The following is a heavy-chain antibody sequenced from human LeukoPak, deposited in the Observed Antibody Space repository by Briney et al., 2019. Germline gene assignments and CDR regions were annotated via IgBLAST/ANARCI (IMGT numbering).Heavy chain of an antibody. J-gene: IGHJ4*02. CDR3: AKGIAVAGTELAD. CDR2: IRYDGSIK. Sequence: GGSLRLSCAASGFTFSSYAMHWVRQAPGKGLEWVSFIRYDGSIKYYADSVEGRFTISRDNSKNTLYLQMNSLRAENTAVYYCAKGIAVAGTELADWGQGTLVTVSS. V-gene: IGHV3-30*02. D-gene: IGHD6-19*01. CDR1: GFTFSSYA.